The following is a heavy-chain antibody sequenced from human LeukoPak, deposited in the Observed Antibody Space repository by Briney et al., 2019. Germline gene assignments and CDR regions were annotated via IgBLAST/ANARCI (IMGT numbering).Heavy chain of an antibody. CDR1: GYTFTSYA. D-gene: IGHD2-15*01. V-gene: IGHV1-3*01. Sequence: ASVKVSCKASGYTFTSYAMHWVRQAPGQRLKWMGWINAGNGNTKYSQKFQGRVTITRDTSASTAYMELSSLRSEDTAVYYCARDRAIGYCSGGSCPYYFDYWGQGTLVTVSS. CDR3: ARDRAIGYCSGGSCPYYFDY. CDR2: INAGNGNT. J-gene: IGHJ4*02.